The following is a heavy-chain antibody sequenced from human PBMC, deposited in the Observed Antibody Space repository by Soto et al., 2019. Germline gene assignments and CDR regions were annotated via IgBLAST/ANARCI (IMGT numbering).Heavy chain of an antibody. V-gene: IGHV3-13*01. J-gene: IGHJ6*02. CDR1: GFTFSSYD. CDR3: ARGGIYSSYCYYGMDV. CDR2: IGTAGDT. Sequence: GGSLRLSCAASGFTFSSYDMHWVRQATGKGLEWVSAIGTAGDTYYPGSVKGRFTISRENAKNSLYLQMNSLRAGDTAVYYCARGGIYSSYCYYGMDVWGQGTTVTVSS. D-gene: IGHD5-18*01.